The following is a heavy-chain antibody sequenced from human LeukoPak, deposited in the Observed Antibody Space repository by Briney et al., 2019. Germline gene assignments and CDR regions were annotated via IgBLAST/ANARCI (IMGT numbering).Heavy chain of an antibody. CDR2: ISAYNGNT. CDR1: GYTFTSYG. CDR3: ARVDITPTGIKINFDY. J-gene: IGHJ4*02. Sequence: ASVKVSCKASGYTFTSYGISWVRQAPGQGLEWMGWISAYNGNTNYAQKLQGRVTMTRNTSISTAYMELSSLRSEDTAVYYCARVDITPTGIKINFDYWGQGILVTVSA. V-gene: IGHV1-18*01. D-gene: IGHD6-13*01.